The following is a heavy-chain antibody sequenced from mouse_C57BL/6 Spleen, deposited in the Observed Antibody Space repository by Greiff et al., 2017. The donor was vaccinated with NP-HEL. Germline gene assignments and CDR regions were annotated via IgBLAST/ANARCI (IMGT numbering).Heavy chain of an antibody. Sequence: EVMLVESEGGLVQPGSSMKLSCTASGFTFSDYYMAWVRQVPEKGLEWVANINYDGSSTYYPDSLKSRFIISRDNAKNLLYLQMSSLKSEETAPYYSVRNAGSIYVGFFYYSGHGTPLTVSS. CDR3: VRNAGSIYVGFFYY. CDR2: INYDGSST. J-gene: IGHJ2*01. V-gene: IGHV5-16*01. D-gene: IGHD1-1*01. CDR1: GFTFSDYY.